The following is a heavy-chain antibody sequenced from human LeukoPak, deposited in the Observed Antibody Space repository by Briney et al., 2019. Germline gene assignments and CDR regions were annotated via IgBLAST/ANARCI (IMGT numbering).Heavy chain of an antibody. CDR1: GYTFTGYY. CDR2: INPNSGGT. D-gene: IGHD3-22*01. V-gene: IGHV1-2*02. J-gene: IGHJ3*02. Sequence: ASVKVSCKASGYTFTGYYMHWVRQAPGQGFEWMGWINPNSGGTNYAQKFQGRVTMTRDTSISTAYMELSRLRSDDTAVYYCARDYYDSSGSDAFDIWGQGTMVTVSS. CDR3: ARDYYDSSGSDAFDI.